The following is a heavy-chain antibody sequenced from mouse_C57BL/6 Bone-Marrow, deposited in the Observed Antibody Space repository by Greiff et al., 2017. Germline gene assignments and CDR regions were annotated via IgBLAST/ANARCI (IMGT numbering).Heavy chain of an antibody. J-gene: IGHJ4*01. Sequence: VQLQQSGAELAKPGASVKLSCKASGYTFTSYWMHWVKQRPGQGLEWIGYINPSSSYTKYNQKFKDKATLTADKSYSTAYLQLSSLTYEDSAVYYCARYYGSSLYYAMDDWGQGPSVTVSS. CDR1: GYTFTSYW. CDR2: INPSSSYT. V-gene: IGHV1-7*01. D-gene: IGHD1-1*01. CDR3: ARYYGSSLYYAMDD.